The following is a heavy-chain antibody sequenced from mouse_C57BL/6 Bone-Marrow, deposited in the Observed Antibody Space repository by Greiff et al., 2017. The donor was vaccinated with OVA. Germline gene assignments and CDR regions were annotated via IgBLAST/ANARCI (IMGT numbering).Heavy chain of an antibody. J-gene: IGHJ3*01. Sequence: VQLQQSGAELVRPGASVKLSCKASGYTFTDYYINWVKQRPGQGLEWIARIYPGSGNTYYNEKFKGKATLTAEKSSSTAYMQLSSLTSEDAAVYFCAKGPPGTWFAYWGQGTLVTVSA. CDR2: IYPGSGNT. D-gene: IGHD3-3*01. V-gene: IGHV1-76*01. CDR1: GYTFTDYY. CDR3: AKGPPGTWFAY.